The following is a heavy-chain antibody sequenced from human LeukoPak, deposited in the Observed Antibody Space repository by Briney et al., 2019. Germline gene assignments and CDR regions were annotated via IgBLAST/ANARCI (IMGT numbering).Heavy chain of an antibody. CDR3: ARGEIAAAADFDY. CDR1: GGTFSSYA. Sequence: ASVKVSCKASGGTFSSYAISWVRQAPGQGLEWMGWINPNSGGTNYAQKFQGWVTMTRDTSISTAYMELSRLRSDDTAVYYCARGEIAAAADFDYWGQGTLVTVSS. D-gene: IGHD6-13*01. CDR2: INPNSGGT. J-gene: IGHJ4*02. V-gene: IGHV1-2*04.